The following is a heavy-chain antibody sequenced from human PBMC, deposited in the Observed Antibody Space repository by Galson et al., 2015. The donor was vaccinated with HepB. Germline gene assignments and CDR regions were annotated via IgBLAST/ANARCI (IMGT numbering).Heavy chain of an antibody. D-gene: IGHD2-15*01. CDR1: GFTVSSSY. V-gene: IGHV3-66*01. Sequence: SLRLSCAASGFTVSSSYMTWVRQAPGKGLEWVSVIYSCGSTYYADPVKGRFTISRDNSKTTLYLQMHSQRAEDTAVYYCERARVDGRGGSCYTGLIDCWGQGTLVTVSS. CDR3: ERARVDGRGGSCYTGLIDC. CDR2: IYSCGST. J-gene: IGHJ4*02.